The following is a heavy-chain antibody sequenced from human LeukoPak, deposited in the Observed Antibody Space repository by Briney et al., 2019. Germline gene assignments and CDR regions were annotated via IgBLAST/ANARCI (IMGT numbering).Heavy chain of an antibody. CDR3: ARTQYDSSGYPDY. D-gene: IGHD3-22*01. J-gene: IGHJ4*02. Sequence: GGSLRLSCAASGFTFSDYSMNWVRQTPRKGLEWVSCISGSGSYIYYADSVKGRFTISRDNAKNSLYLQMNSLRAEDTALYHCARTQYDSSGYPDYWGQGTLVTVSS. CDR2: ISGSGSYI. V-gene: IGHV3-21*04. CDR1: GFTFSDYS.